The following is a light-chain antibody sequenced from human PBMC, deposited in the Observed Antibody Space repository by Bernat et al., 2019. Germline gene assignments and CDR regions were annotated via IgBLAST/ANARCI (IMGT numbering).Light chain of an antibody. CDR1: SSDVGSYNY. Sequence: QSALTQPASVSGSPGQSITISCTGTSSDVGSYNYVSWYQQHPGKAPKLLIYDVSDRPSGVSNRFSASKSGNTASLTISGLQAEDEADYFCGSYTRSSTLVFGGGTKLTVL. CDR2: DVS. J-gene: IGLJ3*02. V-gene: IGLV2-14*03. CDR3: GSYTRSSTLV.